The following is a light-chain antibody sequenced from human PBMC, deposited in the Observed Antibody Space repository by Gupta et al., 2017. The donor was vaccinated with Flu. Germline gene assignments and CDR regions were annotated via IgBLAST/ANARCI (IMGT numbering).Light chain of an antibody. CDR1: QGISRW. J-gene: IGKJ2*01. CDR2: KVS. V-gene: IGKV1-5*03. CDR3: QQENSSPYT. Sequence: PSTLSASVGDRVTITCRTSQGISRWLAWYQQKPGKAPKLLIYKVSTLQRGVPSRFSGAGSGTEFTLTINTLQPDDFAVYYCQQENSSPYTFGQGTKMEIK.